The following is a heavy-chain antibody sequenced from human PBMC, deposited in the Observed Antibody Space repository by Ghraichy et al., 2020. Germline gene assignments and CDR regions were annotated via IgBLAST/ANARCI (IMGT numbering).Heavy chain of an antibody. J-gene: IGHJ3*02. CDR1: GFSLTTSGVG. CDR2: IYWDDDK. CDR3: AHRMPGHISGWDQGVFDI. D-gene: IGHD6-19*01. V-gene: IGHV2-5*02. Sequence: SGPTLVKPTQPLTLTCTFSGFSLTTSGVGVGWIRQSPGKALEWLAVIYWDDDKRFNPSLKSRLTIIKDTSNNQVVLTMTNMDPVDTATYYCAHRMPGHISGWDQGVFDIWGQGKMVTVSS.